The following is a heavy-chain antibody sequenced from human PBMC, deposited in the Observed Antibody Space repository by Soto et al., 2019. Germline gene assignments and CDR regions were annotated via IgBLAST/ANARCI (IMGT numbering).Heavy chain of an antibody. J-gene: IGHJ4*02. CDR1: GGSISGYY. Sequence: SETLSLTCAVYGGSISGYYWSWIRQPPGKGLEWIGEINHSRSTNYNPSLKSRVTISVDTSKNQFSLKLTSVTAADTAVYYCARAGRITGTTALLDYWGQGALVTVSS. D-gene: IGHD1-7*01. CDR3: ARAGRITGTTALLDY. V-gene: IGHV4-34*01. CDR2: INHSRST.